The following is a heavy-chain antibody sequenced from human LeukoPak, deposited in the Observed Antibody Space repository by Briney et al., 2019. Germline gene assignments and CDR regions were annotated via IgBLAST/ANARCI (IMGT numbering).Heavy chain of an antibody. V-gene: IGHV4-4*07. CDR3: VTTYYYGSGRLGGFDI. CDR2: IYTSGST. D-gene: IGHD3-10*01. J-gene: IGHJ3*02. Sequence: SETLSLTCTVSGGSISSYYWSRIRQPAGKGLEWIGRIYTSGSTNYNPSLKSRVTMSVDTSKNQFSLKLSSVTAADTAVYYCVTTYYYGSGRLGGFDIWGQGTMVTVSS. CDR1: GGSISSYY.